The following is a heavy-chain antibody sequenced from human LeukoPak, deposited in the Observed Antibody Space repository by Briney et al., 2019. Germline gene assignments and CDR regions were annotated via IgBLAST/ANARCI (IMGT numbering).Heavy chain of an antibody. J-gene: IGHJ4*02. Sequence: PGRSLRLSCAASGFTFSSYAMHWVRQAPGEGLEWVAVISYDGSNKYYADSVKGRFTISRDNSKNTLYLQMNSLRAEDTAVYYCARAGQWLVDFDYWGQGTLVTVSS. CDR3: ARAGQWLVDFDY. CDR2: ISYDGSNK. V-gene: IGHV3-30*04. D-gene: IGHD6-19*01. CDR1: GFTFSSYA.